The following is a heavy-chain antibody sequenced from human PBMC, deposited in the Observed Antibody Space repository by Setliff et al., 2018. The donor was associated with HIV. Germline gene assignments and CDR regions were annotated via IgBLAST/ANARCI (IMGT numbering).Heavy chain of an antibody. J-gene: IGHJ4*02. V-gene: IGHV3-48*03. D-gene: IGHD6-13*01. Sequence: GGSLRLSCAASGFTFNSHEMNRVRLAPGKGLEWVSYISGSGSTISYADSVKGQFTISRDNAKNSLYLQMNSLRAEDTAVYYCVRVYRAGSWDYWGQGTLVTVSS. CDR3: VRVYRAGSWDY. CDR2: ISGSGSTI. CDR1: GFTFNSHE.